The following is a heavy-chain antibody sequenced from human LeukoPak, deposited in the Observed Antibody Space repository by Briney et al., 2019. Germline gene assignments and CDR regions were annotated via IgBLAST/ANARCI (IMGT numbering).Heavy chain of an antibody. V-gene: IGHV4-59*03. D-gene: IGHD2-8*01. J-gene: IGHJ4*02. CDR3: GHTYGAMFDY. CDR1: GASINGDY. CDR2: IYYREST. Sequence: SETLSLTCDVSGASINGDYWSCIRQPPGKGREWSGYIYYRESTNYHPSLKSRLTISIDTSKNQFSLHLKSVTAAETAVYYCGHTYGAMFDYGGRGILVTVYS.